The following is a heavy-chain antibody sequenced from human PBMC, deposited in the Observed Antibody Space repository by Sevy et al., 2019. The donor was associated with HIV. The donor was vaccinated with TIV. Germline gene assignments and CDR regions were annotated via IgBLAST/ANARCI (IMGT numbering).Heavy chain of an antibody. CDR1: GFTLSDYY. D-gene: IGHD3-10*01. CDR3: ARDHVKDGKRGDYYYHAMDF. CDR2: ISGSDDSGGDDTI. V-gene: IGHV3-11*01. Sequence: GGSLRLSCTASGFTLSDYYMSWIRQAPGKGLQWISYISGSDDSGGDDTIYYADSVKGRFTISRDNAKNSLYLQMSSLRADDTAVYYCARDHVKDGKRGDYYYHAMDFWGRGTTVTVSS. J-gene: IGHJ6*02.